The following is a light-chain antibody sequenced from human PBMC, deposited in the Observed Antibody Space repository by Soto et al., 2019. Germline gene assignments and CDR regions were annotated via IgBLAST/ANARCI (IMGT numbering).Light chain of an antibody. V-gene: IGLV1-47*01. CDR2: RTN. CDR1: TSNIGSNT. Sequence: QSVLTQPPSASGTPGQRVTISCSGSTSNIGSNTVSWYQHLPGTAPKFLIYRTNQRPSGVPERFSASKSGTSASLAISGLRSEDEADYYCAAWDDSLSGLVFGTGTKLTVL. J-gene: IGLJ1*01. CDR3: AAWDDSLSGLV.